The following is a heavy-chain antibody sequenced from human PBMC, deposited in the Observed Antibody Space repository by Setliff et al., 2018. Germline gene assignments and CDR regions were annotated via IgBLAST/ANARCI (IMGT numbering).Heavy chain of an antibody. CDR3: AKDYSMAITVGYFQH. Sequence: PGGSLRLSCVASGFAFNTYGMHWVRQAPGKGLEWVAFIRYNGNNKYYVDSVKGRFTISRDNSKNTLYLEMNSLRAEDTAVYYCAKDYSMAITVGYFQHWGHGTLVTVSS. CDR1: GFAFNTYG. V-gene: IGHV3-30*02. D-gene: IGHD1-20*01. J-gene: IGHJ1*01. CDR2: IRYNGNNK.